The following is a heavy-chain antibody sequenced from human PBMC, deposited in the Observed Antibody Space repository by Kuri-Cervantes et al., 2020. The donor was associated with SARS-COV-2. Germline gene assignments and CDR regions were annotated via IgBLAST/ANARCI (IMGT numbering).Heavy chain of an antibody. CDR3: ARGKTYYDFWSPYPNLYGMDV. V-gene: IGHV3-23*01. Sequence: GESLKISCAASGFTFSSYAMSWVRQAPGKGLEWVSAISGSGGSTYYADSVKGRFTISRDNSKNTLYLQMNSLRAEDTAVYYCARGKTYYDFWSPYPNLYGMDVWGQGTTVTVSS. J-gene: IGHJ6*02. CDR1: GFTFSSYA. D-gene: IGHD3-3*01. CDR2: ISGSGGST.